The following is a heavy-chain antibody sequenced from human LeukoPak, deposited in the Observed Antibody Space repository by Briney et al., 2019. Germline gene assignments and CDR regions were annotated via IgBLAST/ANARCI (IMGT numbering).Heavy chain of an antibody. D-gene: IGHD3-10*01. J-gene: IGHJ4*02. CDR3: AKVRGGLYYYGSGSYYMNY. CDR2: ISGSGGST. Sequence: GGSLRLSCAASGFTFSSYAMSWVRQAPGTGLEWVSAISGSGGSTYYADSVKGRFTISRDNSKNTLYLQMNSLRAEDTAVYYCAKVRGGLYYYGSGSYYMNYWGQGTLVTISS. CDR1: GFTFSSYA. V-gene: IGHV3-23*01.